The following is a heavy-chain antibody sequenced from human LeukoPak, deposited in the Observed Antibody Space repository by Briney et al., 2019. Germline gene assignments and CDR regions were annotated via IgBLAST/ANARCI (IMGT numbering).Heavy chain of an antibody. Sequence: GGSLRLSCTASGFTTHYWLNWVRQSPGKGLEWVANIDRDGRVQHYVDSVEGRFTISRDSAKNSLALQMHSLRAEDTAVYYCARDHAYYYGSGEFDYWGQGTLVTVSS. V-gene: IGHV3-7*03. D-gene: IGHD3-10*01. CDR3: ARDHAYYYGSGEFDY. CDR2: IDRDGRVQ. J-gene: IGHJ4*02. CDR1: GFTTHYW.